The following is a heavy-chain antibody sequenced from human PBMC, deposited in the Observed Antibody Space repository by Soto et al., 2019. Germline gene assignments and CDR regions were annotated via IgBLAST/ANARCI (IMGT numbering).Heavy chain of an antibody. J-gene: IGHJ4*02. CDR1: GFTFSNYW. D-gene: IGHD5-12*01. CDR3: ARPERGYD. CDR2: ISTDGSTT. V-gene: IGHV3-74*01. Sequence: EVQLVESGGGLVQPGGSLRLSCTASGFTFSNYWMHWVRQAPGKGLVWLSRISTDGSTTIYADSVKGRFTISRDNAKNTLYLQMNSLRAEDTAVYYCARPERGYDWCQGTLVTVSS.